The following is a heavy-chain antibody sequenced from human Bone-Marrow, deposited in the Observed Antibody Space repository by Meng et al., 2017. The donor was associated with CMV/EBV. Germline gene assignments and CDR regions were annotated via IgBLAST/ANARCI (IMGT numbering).Heavy chain of an antibody. D-gene: IGHD6-6*01. V-gene: IGHV3-48*04. CDR2: ISSSSSTI. Sequence: GGSLRLSCAASGFTFSSYSMNWVRQAPGKGLEWVSYISSSSSTIYYADSVKGRFTISRDNAKNSLYLQMNSLRAEDTAVYYCARDRGPLLAARRVWFDPWGQGTLVTVSS. CDR3: ARDRGPLLAARRVWFDP. CDR1: GFTFSSYS. J-gene: IGHJ5*02.